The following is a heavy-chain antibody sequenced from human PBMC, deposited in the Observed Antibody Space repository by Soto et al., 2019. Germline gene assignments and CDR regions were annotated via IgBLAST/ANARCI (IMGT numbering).Heavy chain of an antibody. CDR1: GYTFTGYD. D-gene: IGHD4-17*01. Sequence: QVQLVQSGAEVKKPGASVKVSCKASGYTFTGYDMHWVRQAPGQGLERMGWINPNSGGTNYAQKFQGRVTMTRDTSISTAYMELSRLRSDDTAVYYCARVDYGDYVGGYYYYYGMDVWGQGTTVTVSS. J-gene: IGHJ6*02. CDR3: ARVDYGDYVGGYYYYYGMDV. CDR2: INPNSGGT. V-gene: IGHV1-2*02.